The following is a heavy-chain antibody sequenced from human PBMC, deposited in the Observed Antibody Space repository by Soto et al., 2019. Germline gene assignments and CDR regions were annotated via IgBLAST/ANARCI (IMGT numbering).Heavy chain of an antibody. CDR3: VSVWGYYHLLTGYDY. V-gene: IGHV1-8*01. D-gene: IGHD3-9*01. J-gene: IGHJ4*02. CDR2: MNPNSLNT. Sequence: GASVKVSCKTSGYTFTNYDVNWVRQAPGQGLEWMGWMNPNSLNTDYAQKFQGRITMTRNTSISTAYMDLRSLRSEDTAVYYCVSVWGYYHLLTGYDYWGQGTPVTVSS. CDR1: GYTFTNYD.